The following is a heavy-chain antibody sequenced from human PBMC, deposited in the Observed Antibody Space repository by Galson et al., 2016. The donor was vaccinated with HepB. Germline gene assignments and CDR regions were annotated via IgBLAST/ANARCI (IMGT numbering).Heavy chain of an antibody. CDR1: GFTISTRGVG. CDR3: VHTRQWNDGRYFAF. V-gene: IGHV2-5*02. Sequence: PALVKPTQTLTLTCTLSGFTISTRGVGVAWIRQPPGKALDWLALIYWGDDKWHSPSLKSRLSVTKDTSTNQVFLKITNVDPVDTGTYYCVHTRQWNDGRYFAFWGPGTQVTVSS. D-gene: IGHD1-1*01. J-gene: IGHJ2*01. CDR2: IYWGDDK.